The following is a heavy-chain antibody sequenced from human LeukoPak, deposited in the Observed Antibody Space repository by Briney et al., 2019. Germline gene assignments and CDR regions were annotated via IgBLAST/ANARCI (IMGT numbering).Heavy chain of an antibody. V-gene: IGHV3-53*01. Sequence: PGGSQRLSRAASGFTVSDNYMSWVRQAPGKGLEWVSVIYSGGNTYYADSVKGRFTISRDSSKNTLYLQMNSLRAEDTAVYYCARDSNSQSHYYMDVWGKGTTVTVFS. CDR2: IYSGGNT. D-gene: IGHD2-2*01. J-gene: IGHJ6*03. CDR1: GFTVSDNY. CDR3: ARDSNSQSHYYMDV.